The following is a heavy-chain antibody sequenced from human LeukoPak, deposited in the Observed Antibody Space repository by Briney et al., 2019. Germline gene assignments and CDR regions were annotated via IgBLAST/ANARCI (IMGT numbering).Heavy chain of an antibody. CDR3: ATVTTRRYYFDY. V-gene: IGHV3-48*03. CDR2: ISSSGSTI. Sequence: PGGSLRLSCAASGFTFSSYEMNWVRQAPGKGLEWVSYISSSGSTIYYADSVKGRFTISRDNAKNSLYLQMNSLRAEDTAVYYCATVTTRRYYFDYWGQGTLVTVSS. D-gene: IGHD4-17*01. J-gene: IGHJ4*02. CDR1: GFTFSSYE.